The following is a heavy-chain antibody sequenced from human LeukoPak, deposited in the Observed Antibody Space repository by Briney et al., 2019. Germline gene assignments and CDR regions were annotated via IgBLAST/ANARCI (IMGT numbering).Heavy chain of an antibody. CDR3: ARDSGAGFPMDV. Sequence: SVKVSCKASGGAFSSYAISWVRQAPGQGLEWMGRIIPILGIANYAQKFQGRVTITADKSTSTAYMELSSLRSEDTAVYYCARDSGAGFPMDVWGQGTTVTVSS. CDR2: IIPILGIA. D-gene: IGHD1-26*01. J-gene: IGHJ6*02. V-gene: IGHV1-69*04. CDR1: GGAFSSYA.